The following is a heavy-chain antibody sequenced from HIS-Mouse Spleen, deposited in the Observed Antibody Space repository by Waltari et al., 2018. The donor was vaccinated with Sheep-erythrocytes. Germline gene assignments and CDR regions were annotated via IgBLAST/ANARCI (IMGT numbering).Heavy chain of an antibody. CDR3: AKGDAMVYDAFDI. V-gene: IGHV3-9*01. CDR2: ISWNSGNI. CDR1: GFSFDDYA. D-gene: IGHD2-8*01. J-gene: IGHJ3*02. Sequence: EVQLVESGGGLVQPGRSLRLSCAASGFSFDDYAMHWVRQAPGKGLEWVSGISWNSGNIGYADSVKGRFTISRDNAKNSLYLQMNSLRAEDTAVYYCAKGDAMVYDAFDIWGQGTMVTVSS.